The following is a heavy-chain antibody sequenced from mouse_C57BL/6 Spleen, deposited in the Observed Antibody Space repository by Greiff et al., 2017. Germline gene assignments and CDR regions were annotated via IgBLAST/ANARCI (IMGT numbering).Heavy chain of an antibody. V-gene: IGHV1-82*01. CDR3: ARVWDWYCDV. CDR1: GYAFSSSW. Sequence: VQLQQSGPELVKPGASVKISCKASGYAFSSSWMNWVKQRPGKGLEWIGRIYPGDGDTNYNGKFKGKATLTADKSSSTAYMQLSSLTSEDSAVYFCARVWDWYCDVWGTGTTVTVSS. D-gene: IGHD4-1*01. J-gene: IGHJ1*03. CDR2: IYPGDGDT.